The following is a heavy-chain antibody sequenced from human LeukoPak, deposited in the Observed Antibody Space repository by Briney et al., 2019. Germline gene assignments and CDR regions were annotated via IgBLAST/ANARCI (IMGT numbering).Heavy chain of an antibody. D-gene: IGHD2-15*01. J-gene: IGHJ3*02. CDR1: GGSISSGDHY. Sequence: SETLSLTCTVSGGSISSGDHYWSWIRQPPGKGLEWIGYIYYSGSTYCNPSLKSRVTISVDTSKNQFSLKLSSVTAADTAVYYCATAGLYCSGGSCGNDAFDIWGQGTMVTVSS. CDR2: IYYSGST. CDR3: ATAGLYCSGGSCGNDAFDI. V-gene: IGHV4-30-4*08.